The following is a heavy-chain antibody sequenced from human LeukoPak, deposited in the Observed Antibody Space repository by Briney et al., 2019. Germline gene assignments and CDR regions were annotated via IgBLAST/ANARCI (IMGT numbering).Heavy chain of an antibody. CDR2: IIPIFGTA. CDR3: ARGPCTNGVCYTP. CDR1: GGTFSTFP. J-gene: IGHJ5*02. V-gene: IGHV1-69*13. Sequence: GASVKVSCKASGGTFSTFPISWVRQAPGQGLEWMGGIIPIFGTANYAQKFQGRVTITADESTSTAYMELSSLRSEDTAVYYCARGPCTNGVCYTPWGQGTLVTVSS. D-gene: IGHD2-8*01.